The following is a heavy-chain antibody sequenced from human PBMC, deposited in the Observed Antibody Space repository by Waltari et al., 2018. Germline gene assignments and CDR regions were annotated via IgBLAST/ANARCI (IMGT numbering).Heavy chain of an antibody. J-gene: IGHJ4*02. CDR2: INHSGST. V-gene: IGHV4-34*01. Sequence: QVQLQQWGAGLLKPSETLSLTCAVYGGSFSGYYWSWIRQPPGKGLEWIGEINHSGSTNYNPSLKSRVTISVDTSKNQFSLKLSSVTAADTAVYYCASRGDHPFDYWGQGTLVTVSS. D-gene: IGHD2-21*02. CDR1: GGSFSGYY. CDR3: ASRGDHPFDY.